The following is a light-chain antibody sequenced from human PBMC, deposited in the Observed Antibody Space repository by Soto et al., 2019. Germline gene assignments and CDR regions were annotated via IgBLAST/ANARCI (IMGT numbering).Light chain of an antibody. V-gene: IGLV2-8*01. CDR1: TSDIGGYNY. CDR2: EVR. J-gene: IGLJ2*01. Sequence: QSVLTQPASVSGSPGQSITISCTGTTSDIGGYNYVSWYQQYPGKAPKLIIYEVRNRPSEIPARFSASKSGNTASLIVSGLQPEDEAEYFCSSFADGFNVVFGGGTKLTVL. CDR3: SSFADGFNVV.